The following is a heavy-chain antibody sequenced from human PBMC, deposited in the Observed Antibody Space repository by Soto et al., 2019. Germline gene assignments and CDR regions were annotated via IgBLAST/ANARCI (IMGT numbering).Heavy chain of an antibody. J-gene: IGHJ6*03. CDR3: ARDCSSTRCYEDYYYYMDV. CDR1: GGTFSSYA. D-gene: IGHD2-2*01. CDR2: IIPNNGTT. V-gene: IGHV1-69*13. Sequence: SVKVSCKASGGTFSSYAISWVRQAPGQGLEWMGGIIPNNGTTNYAQKLQGRVTITADASTSTGYMELRSLRSDDTAVYYCARDCSSTRCYEDYYYYMDVWGKGTTVTV.